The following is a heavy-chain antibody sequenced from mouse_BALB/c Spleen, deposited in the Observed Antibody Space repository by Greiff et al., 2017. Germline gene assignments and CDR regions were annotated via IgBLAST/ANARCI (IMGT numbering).Heavy chain of an antibody. Sequence: QVQLQQSGPELVKPGASVKISCKASGYAFSSSWMNWVKQRPGQGLEWIGRIYPGDGDTNYNGKFKGKATLTADTSSNTAYLQLSSLTSEDTAVYYCAMGAPGTGDFDYWGQGTTLTVSS. J-gene: IGHJ2*01. CDR1: GYAFSSSW. CDR2: IYPGDGDT. V-gene: IGHV1-82*01. CDR3: AMGAPGTGDFDY. D-gene: IGHD1-1*02.